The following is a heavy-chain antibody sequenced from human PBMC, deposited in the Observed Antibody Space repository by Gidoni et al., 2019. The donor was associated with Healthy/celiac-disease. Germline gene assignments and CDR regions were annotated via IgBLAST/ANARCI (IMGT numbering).Heavy chain of an antibody. CDR3: ARDYGSGNWGWFDP. V-gene: IGHV3-21*01. J-gene: IGHJ5*02. CDR2: ISSSSSYI. CDR1: GFTFSSYS. D-gene: IGHD3-10*01. Sequence: EVQLVESGGGLVKPGGSLRLSCAASGFTFSSYSMNWVRQAPGKGLEGVSSISSSSSYIYYADSVKGRFTISRDNAKNSLYLQMNSLRAEDTAVYYCARDYGSGNWGWFDPWGQGTLVTVSS.